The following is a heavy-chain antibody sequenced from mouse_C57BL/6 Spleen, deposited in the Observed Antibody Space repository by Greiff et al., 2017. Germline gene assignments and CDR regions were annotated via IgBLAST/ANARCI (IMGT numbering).Heavy chain of an antibody. CDR1: GYTFTSYW. V-gene: IGHV1-69*01. D-gene: IGHD1-1*01. Sequence: VQLQQPGAELVMPGASVKLSCKASGYTFTSYWMHWVKQRPGQGLEWIGEIDPSDSYTNYNQKFKGKSTLTVDKSSSTAYMPLSSLTSEDSAVYYCARDYGTYAMDYWGQGTSVTVSS. J-gene: IGHJ4*01. CDR3: ARDYGTYAMDY. CDR2: IDPSDSYT.